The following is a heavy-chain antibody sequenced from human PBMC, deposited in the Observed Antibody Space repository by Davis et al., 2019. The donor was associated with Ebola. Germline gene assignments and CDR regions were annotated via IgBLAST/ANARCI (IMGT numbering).Heavy chain of an antibody. D-gene: IGHD1-26*01. J-gene: IGHJ3*02. CDR1: GFIFSRYV. CDR3: VKDTSNIWFDI. V-gene: IGHV3-23*01. Sequence: GGSLRLSCAASGFIFSRYVMSWVRQAPGKGLEWVSTLGTSADTYYADSVKGRFTISRDNSKNTLYLQMNGLRVEDTAIYYCVKDTSNIWFDIWGQGTNVTVSS. CDR2: LGTSADT.